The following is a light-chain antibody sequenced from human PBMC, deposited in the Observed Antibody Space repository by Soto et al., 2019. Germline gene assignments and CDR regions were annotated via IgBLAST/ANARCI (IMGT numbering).Light chain of an antibody. Sequence: EIVMTQSPATLSVSLGERATLSCRASQSVGGYLAWYQQRPGQVPRLLIYDAYTRAAGVPARFSGSGSGTEFSLTISRLEPEDFAVYYCQQYGSSRTFGQGTKVDIK. J-gene: IGKJ1*01. V-gene: IGKV3-15*01. CDR3: QQYGSSRT. CDR1: QSVGGY. CDR2: DAY.